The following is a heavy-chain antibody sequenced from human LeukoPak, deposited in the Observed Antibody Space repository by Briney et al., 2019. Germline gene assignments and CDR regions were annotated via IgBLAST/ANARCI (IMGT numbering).Heavy chain of an antibody. D-gene: IGHD3-22*01. CDR1: GFTFSRYW. CDR3: ARDDYYSNAD. J-gene: IGHJ4*02. CDR2: IEEDGGEI. V-gene: IGHV3-7*01. Sequence: PGGSLRLSCAASGFTFSRYWMSWVRQAPGKGLEWVANIEEDGGEIYYVGSVKGRFTISRDNTKNSLFLQMNSLRAEDTAVYYCARDDYYSNADWGQGTLVTVSS.